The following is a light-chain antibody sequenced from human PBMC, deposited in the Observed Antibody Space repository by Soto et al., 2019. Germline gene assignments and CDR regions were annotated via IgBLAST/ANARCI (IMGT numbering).Light chain of an antibody. Sequence: DIQMTQSPSTLSASVGDRVLIPCRASQSISSWLAWYQQKPGKAPKLLIYKASSLESGVPSRFSGSGSGTEFTLTISSLQPDDFATYYCQHYNTYSTFGQGTKVDIK. CDR3: QHYNTYST. CDR2: KAS. V-gene: IGKV1-5*03. CDR1: QSISSW. J-gene: IGKJ1*01.